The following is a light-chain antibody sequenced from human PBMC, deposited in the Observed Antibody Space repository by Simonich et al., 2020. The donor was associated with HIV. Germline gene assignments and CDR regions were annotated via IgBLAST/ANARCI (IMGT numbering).Light chain of an antibody. Sequence: DIVMTQTPLSLSVTPGQPASISCKSSQSLLHSDGKTYLYWYLQKPGQSPQLLLYLGSNRASGVPDRFSGCGSGTDFTLKINRVEAEDVGIYYCMQPLQTVTFGGGTKVEIK. CDR3: MQPLQTVT. CDR2: LGS. V-gene: IGKV2-28*01. CDR1: QSLLHSDGKTY. J-gene: IGKJ4*01.